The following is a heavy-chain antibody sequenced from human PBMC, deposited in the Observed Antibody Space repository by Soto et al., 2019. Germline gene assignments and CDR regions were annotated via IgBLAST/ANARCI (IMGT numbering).Heavy chain of an antibody. CDR1: GFTFNIYA. CDR3: AREEDYGYRYINYGLDV. D-gene: IGHD4-17*01. V-gene: IGHV3-30-3*01. CDR2: ISFDGTKK. J-gene: IGHJ6*02. Sequence: GGSLRLSCAASGFTFNIYALHWVRQAPGKGLEWVAVISFDGTKKYYSDSVKGRFTISRDNLKNTLYLQMNNLRVEDAALYFCAREEDYGYRYINYGLDVWGQGTTVTVSS.